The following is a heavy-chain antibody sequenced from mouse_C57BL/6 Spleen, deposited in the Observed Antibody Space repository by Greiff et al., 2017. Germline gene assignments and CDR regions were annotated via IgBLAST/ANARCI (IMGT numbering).Heavy chain of an antibody. CDR2: IHPNSGST. Sequence: QVQLQQPGAELVKPGASVKLSCKASGYTFTSYWMHWVKQRPGQGLEWIGMIHPNSGSTNYNEKFKSKATLTVDESSSTAYMQLSSLTSEDSAVYYCAREAYLLQRVGYLDVWGTGTTAPVSS. V-gene: IGHV1-64*01. D-gene: IGHD1-1*01. CDR3: AREAYLLQRVGYLDV. CDR1: GYTFTSYW. J-gene: IGHJ1*03.